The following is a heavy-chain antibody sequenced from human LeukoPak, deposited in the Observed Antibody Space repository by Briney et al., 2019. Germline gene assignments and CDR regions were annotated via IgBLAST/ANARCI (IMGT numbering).Heavy chain of an antibody. J-gene: IGHJ6*02. CDR3: ARDRDSGSTRYYGMDV. CDR1: GGSISSGGYY. D-gene: IGHD1-26*01. Sequence: DPSQTLSLTCTVSGGSISSGGYYWSWIRQHPGKGLEWIGYIHYSGSTYYNPSLKSRVTISVDTSKNQFSLKLSSVTAADTAVYYCARDRDSGSTRYYGMDVWGQGTTVTVSS. CDR2: IHYSGST. V-gene: IGHV4-31*03.